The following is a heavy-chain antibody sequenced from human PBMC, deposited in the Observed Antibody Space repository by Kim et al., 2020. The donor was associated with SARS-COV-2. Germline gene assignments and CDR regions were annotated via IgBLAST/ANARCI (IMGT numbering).Heavy chain of an antibody. CDR3: ARDTEVDASGREVDWFDS. V-gene: IGHV4-59*01. J-gene: IGHJ5*01. CDR2: IHYSGRT. D-gene: IGHD3-10*01. CDR1: GDSISSYY. Sequence: SETLSLTCTVSGDSISSYYWSWIRQPPGKGLEWIGYIHYSGRTNSNPSLKSRVTMSIDTSKDQFSLRLTSVTAADTAVYYCARDTEVDASGREVDWFDSWGQGTLVTVSS.